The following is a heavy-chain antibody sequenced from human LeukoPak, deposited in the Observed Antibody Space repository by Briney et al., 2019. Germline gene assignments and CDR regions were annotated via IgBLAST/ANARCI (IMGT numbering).Heavy chain of an antibody. V-gene: IGHV4-59*01. J-gene: IGHJ6*03. CDR2: IHYSGST. CDR3: ARVTRGFGEQTSRNYYYYYMDV. Sequence: SSETLSLTCTVSGGSISSYYWGWIRQPPGKGLEWIGYIHYSGSTNYNPSLKSRVTISVDTSKNQFSLKLSSVTAADTAVYYCARVTRGFGEQTSRNYYYYYMDVWGKGTTVTVSS. D-gene: IGHD3-10*01. CDR1: GGSISSYY.